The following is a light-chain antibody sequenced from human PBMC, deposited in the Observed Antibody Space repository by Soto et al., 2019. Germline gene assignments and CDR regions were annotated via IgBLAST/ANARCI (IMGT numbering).Light chain of an antibody. CDR1: QGISKY. CDR2: AAS. V-gene: IGKV1-9*01. CDR3: QQVNSSPFT. J-gene: IGKJ3*01. Sequence: DIQLTQSPSFLSASIGDRVTITCRASQGISKYLAWYQQKPGKAPKLLIFAASTLQSGVPSRFSGIGSGTEFALTISSLQPADFATYWCQQVNSSPFTFGPGTKVDIK.